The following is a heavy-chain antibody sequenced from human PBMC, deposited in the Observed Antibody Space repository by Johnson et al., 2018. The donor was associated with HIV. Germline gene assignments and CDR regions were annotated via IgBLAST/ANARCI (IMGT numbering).Heavy chain of an antibody. V-gene: IGHV3-7*03. CDR1: GFTFSSYG. Sequence: VQLVESGGGVVQPGRSLRLSCAASGFTFSSYGMHWVRQAPGKGLEWVANIKQDGSERYYVDSVKGRFTISRDNAKNSLYLQMNSLRAEDTALYYCARRWELHSNAFDIWGQGTMVTVSS. D-gene: IGHD1-26*01. CDR2: IKQDGSER. CDR3: ARRWELHSNAFDI. J-gene: IGHJ3*02.